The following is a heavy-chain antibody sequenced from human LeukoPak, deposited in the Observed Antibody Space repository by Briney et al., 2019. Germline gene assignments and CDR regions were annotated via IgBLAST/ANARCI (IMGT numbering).Heavy chain of an antibody. Sequence: SETLSLTCAVSGYSITSGFSWGWIRPPPGKGLEWIGAMSRSGSTDFNPSLKSRVSISVDTSKNQFSLKLTSVTAADTAFYYCARQVEQGTIYYFDYWGQGALVTVSS. D-gene: IGHD1/OR15-1a*01. J-gene: IGHJ4*02. CDR2: MSRSGST. CDR3: ARQVEQGTIYYFDY. V-gene: IGHV4-38-2*01. CDR1: GYSITSGFS.